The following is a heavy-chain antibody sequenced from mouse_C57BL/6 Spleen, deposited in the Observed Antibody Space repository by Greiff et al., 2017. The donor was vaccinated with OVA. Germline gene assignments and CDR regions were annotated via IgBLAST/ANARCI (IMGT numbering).Heavy chain of an antibody. Sequence: EVKLVESGGDLVKPGGSLKLSCAASGFTFSSYGMSWVRQTPDKRLEWVATISSGGSYTYYPDSVKGRFTISRDNAKNTLYLQMSSLKSEDTAMYYCARHAGTRFAYWGQGTLVTVSA. CDR1: GFTFSSYG. V-gene: IGHV5-6*01. CDR3: ARHAGTRFAY. D-gene: IGHD4-1*01. J-gene: IGHJ3*01. CDR2: ISSGGSYT.